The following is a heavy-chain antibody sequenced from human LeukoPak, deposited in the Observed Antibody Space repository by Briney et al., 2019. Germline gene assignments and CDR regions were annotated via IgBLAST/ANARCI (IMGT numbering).Heavy chain of an antibody. CDR3: ARYGDPYYYYYGMDV. V-gene: IGHV3-30*03. D-gene: IGHD4-17*01. J-gene: IGHJ6*02. Sequence: GGSLRLSCAASGFTVSSYGMHWVRQAPGKGLEWVAVLSYDGSNKYYADSVKGRFTISRDNSKNTLYLQMNSLRAEDTAVYYCARYGDPYYYYYGMDVWGQGTTVTVSS. CDR2: LSYDGSNK. CDR1: GFTVSSYG.